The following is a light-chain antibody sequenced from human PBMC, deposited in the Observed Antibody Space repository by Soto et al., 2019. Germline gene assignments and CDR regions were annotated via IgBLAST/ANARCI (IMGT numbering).Light chain of an antibody. CDR3: SSWDDSLDGPV. Sequence: QSVLTQPPSASATPGQTVTISCSGRYSNIGSNFVSWYQRLPGTAPKLLIYSINQRPSGVPDRFSGSTSGTSASLTISGLQSEDEADYFCSSWDDSLDGPVFGGGTKLTVL. V-gene: IGLV1-44*01. J-gene: IGLJ3*02. CDR2: SIN. CDR1: YSNIGSNF.